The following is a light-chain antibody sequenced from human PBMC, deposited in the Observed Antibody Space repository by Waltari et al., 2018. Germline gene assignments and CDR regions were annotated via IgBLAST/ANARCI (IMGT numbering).Light chain of an antibody. Sequence: QSALTQPASVSGSPGQSITISCTGTSSDIGGYNYVSWFQQHVGKAPKLLIYDVSKRPSGVSNRFSGSKSGNTASLTISGLQAEDEADYHCSSYTGSSTWVFGGGTQLTVL. CDR1: SSDIGGYNY. V-gene: IGLV2-14*01. J-gene: IGLJ3*02. CDR3: SSYTGSSTWV. CDR2: DVS.